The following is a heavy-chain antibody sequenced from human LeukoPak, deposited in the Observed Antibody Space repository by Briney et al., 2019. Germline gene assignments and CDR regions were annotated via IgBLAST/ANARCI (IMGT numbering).Heavy chain of an antibody. CDR1: GASMSTYY. J-gene: IGHJ3*02. CDR3: ARTYYYDDIGYYSDAFDI. Sequence: PSETLSLTCAVSGASMSTYYWTWIRQPPGKGLEWIGYIYSSGSTNYSPSLKSRVTMSVDTPNAQFSLRVTSVTAADTAVYYCARTYYYDDIGYYSDAFDIWGQGTMVTVAS. D-gene: IGHD3-22*01. CDR2: IYSSGST. V-gene: IGHV4-59*08.